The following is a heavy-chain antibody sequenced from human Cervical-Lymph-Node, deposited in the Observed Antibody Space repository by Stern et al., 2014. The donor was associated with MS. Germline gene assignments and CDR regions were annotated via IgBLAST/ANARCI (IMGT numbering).Heavy chain of an antibody. CDR2: IHYSGIT. D-gene: IGHD5-18*01. CDR3: ARDFRFNYGRGYYGMDV. CDR1: VGSINSRDYY. Sequence: QLQLQESGPGLVKPSQTLSLTCAVSVGSINSRDYYWTWIRQPPGKGLEWLGKIHYSGITYYNTSLESRITISIDTSKNQFSLKLNSLTATDTAVYYCARDFRFNYGRGYYGMDVWGPGTTVTVSS. V-gene: IGHV4-30-4*01. J-gene: IGHJ6*02.